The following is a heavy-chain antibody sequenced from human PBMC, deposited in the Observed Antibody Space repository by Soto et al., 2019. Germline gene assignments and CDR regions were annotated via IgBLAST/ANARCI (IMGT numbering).Heavy chain of an antibody. D-gene: IGHD3-10*01. CDR1: GFTFTNYP. V-gene: IGHV3-23*01. J-gene: IGHJ4*02. CDR2: ISGSGGST. Sequence: EVQVLDSGGGLVQPGGSLRLSCAASGFTFTNYPMAWVRQAPAKGLEWVSTISGSGGSTFYADSVKGRFTISRDNSKNTVYLQMNSLRFEDTAVYYCAKRPLKFEGSYFDYWGQGTLVTVSS. CDR3: AKRPLKFEGSYFDY.